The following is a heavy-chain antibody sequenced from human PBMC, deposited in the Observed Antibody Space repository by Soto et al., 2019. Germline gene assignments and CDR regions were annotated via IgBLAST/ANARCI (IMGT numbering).Heavy chain of an antibody. V-gene: IGHV1-69*01. Sequence: QVQLAQSGAEVTKPGSSVKVSCKASGGTFSRSAISWVRQAPGQRLEWMGGFVSIVATTDYAQKFQGRITITADESTSTVYMELKYLTSDHTAIYYFARGRSSDCTHYVKQEDWGPGTLVTFSS. J-gene: IGHJ4*02. CDR1: GGTFSRSA. D-gene: IGHD2-21*02. CDR3: ARGRSSDCTHYVKQED. CDR2: FVSIVATT.